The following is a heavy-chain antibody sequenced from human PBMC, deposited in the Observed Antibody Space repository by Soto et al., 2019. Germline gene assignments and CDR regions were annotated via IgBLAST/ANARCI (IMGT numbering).Heavy chain of an antibody. J-gene: IGHJ4*02. D-gene: IGHD4-4*01. CDR3: ARARTFTVTHDY. CDR1: GGSISSGGYY. CDR2: IYYSGST. Sequence: SETLSLTCTVSGGSISSGGYYWSWIRQHPGKGLEWIGYIYYSGSTYYNPSLKSRVTISVDTSKNQFSLKLSSVTAADTAVYYCARARTFTVTHDYWGQGTLVTVSS. V-gene: IGHV4-31*03.